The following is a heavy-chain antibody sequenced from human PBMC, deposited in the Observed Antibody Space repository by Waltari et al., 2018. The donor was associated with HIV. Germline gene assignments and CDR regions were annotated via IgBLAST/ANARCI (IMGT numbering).Heavy chain of an antibody. V-gene: IGHV1-18*01. D-gene: IGHD3-10*01. Sequence: QVQLMQSGREMRRPGASVKISCRAGGFDLTSHGITWVRQAHGQGLEWVGWSWADDGNTDIERRVKERISLTADTSTTTAFLEVRNLRVDDTATYYCVRGGGTWLQETHYYKGLDVWGQGTTVIVSS. CDR1: GFDLTSHG. J-gene: IGHJ6*02. CDR3: VRGGGTWLQETHYYKGLDV. CDR2: SWADDGNT.